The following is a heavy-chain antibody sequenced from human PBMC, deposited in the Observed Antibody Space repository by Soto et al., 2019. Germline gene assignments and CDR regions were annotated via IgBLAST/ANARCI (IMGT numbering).Heavy chain of an antibody. CDR1: GGSISSYY. CDR3: ARHVWYSSSSGFDY. J-gene: IGHJ4*02. CDR2: IYYSGST. Sequence: SETLSLTCTGSGGSISSYYWSWIRQPPGKGLEWIGYIYYSGSTNYNPSLKSRVTISVDTSKNQFSLKLSSVTAADTAVYYCARHVWYSSSSGFDYWGQRTLVTVSS. D-gene: IGHD6-6*01. V-gene: IGHV4-59*08.